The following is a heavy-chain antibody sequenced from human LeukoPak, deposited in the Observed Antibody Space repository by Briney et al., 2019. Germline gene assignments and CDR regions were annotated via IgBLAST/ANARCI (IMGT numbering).Heavy chain of an antibody. CDR3: ASRYGGYGHLDY. J-gene: IGHJ4*02. D-gene: IGHD5-12*01. CDR1: GFTFSSYS. V-gene: IGHV3-21*01. CDR2: ISSSSSYI. Sequence: GSLRLSCAASGFTFSSYSMNWVRQAPGKGLEWVSSISSSSSYIYYADSVKGRFTISRDNAKNSLYLQMNSLRAEDTAVYYCASRYGGYGHLDYRGQGTLVTVSS.